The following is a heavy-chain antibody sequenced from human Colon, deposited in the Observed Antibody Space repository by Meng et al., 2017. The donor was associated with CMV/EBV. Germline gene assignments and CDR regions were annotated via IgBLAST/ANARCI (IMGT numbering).Heavy chain of an antibody. J-gene: IGHJ4*02. V-gene: IGHV3-7*01. CDR1: GFTFSSYW. CDR3: ARQRGGYCSGTDCDSLQATLDY. CDR2: VKQDGSEK. Sequence: GGSLRLSCAASGFTFSSYWMSWVRQAPGKGLEWVANVKQDGSEKNYVDSVKGRFTISRDNANSSLFLQMNSLRAEDTAVYYCARQRGGYCSGTDCDSLQATLDYWGQGALVTVSS. D-gene: IGHD2-2*01.